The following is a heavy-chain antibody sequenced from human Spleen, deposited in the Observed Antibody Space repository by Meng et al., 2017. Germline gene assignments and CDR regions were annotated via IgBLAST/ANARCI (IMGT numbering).Heavy chain of an antibody. D-gene: IGHD3-9*01. CDR2: IYYSGST. J-gene: IGHJ5*02. CDR3: ARDWYYDILTARGWFDP. CDR1: GGSISSSSYY. V-gene: IGHV4-39*07. Sequence: GSLRLSCTVSGGSISSSSYYWGWIRQPPGKGLEWIGSIYYSGSTYYNPSLKSRVTISVDTSKNQFSLKLSSVTAADTAVYYCARDWYYDILTARGWFDPWGQGTLVTVSS.